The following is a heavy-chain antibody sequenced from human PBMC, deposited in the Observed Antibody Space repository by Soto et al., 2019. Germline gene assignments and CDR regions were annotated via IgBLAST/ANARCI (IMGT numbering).Heavy chain of an antibody. CDR1: GYSFTSYW. Sequence: PGESLKISCKGSGYSFTSYWIGWVRQMPGKGLEWKGIIYPGDSDTRYSPSFQGQVTISADKSISTAYLQWSSLKASDTAMYYCARSTYYDFWSGLNWFDPWGQGTLVTVSS. CDR2: IYPGDSDT. CDR3: ARSTYYDFWSGLNWFDP. D-gene: IGHD3-3*01. V-gene: IGHV5-51*01. J-gene: IGHJ5*02.